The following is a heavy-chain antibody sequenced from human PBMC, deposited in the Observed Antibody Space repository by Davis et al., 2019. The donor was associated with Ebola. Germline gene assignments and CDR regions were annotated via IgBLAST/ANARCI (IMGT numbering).Heavy chain of an antibody. CDR3: ASGAMALFDY. V-gene: IGHV3-21*01. D-gene: IGHD5-18*01. CDR1: GFIFSTYS. J-gene: IGHJ4*02. CDR2: ISSDSDYI. Sequence: GESLKISCAASGFIFSTYSMSWVRQAPGKGLEWVSSISSDSDYIYYADSAKGRFTISRDNAKNTLYLQMNSLRAEDTAVYYCASGAMALFDYWGQGTLVTVSS.